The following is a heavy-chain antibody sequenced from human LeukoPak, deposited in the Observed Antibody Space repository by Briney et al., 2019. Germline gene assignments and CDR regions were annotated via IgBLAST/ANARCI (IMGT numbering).Heavy chain of an antibody. Sequence: SQPLSLTCAISGDSVSSYDATWNWIRQSPSRGLEWLGRTYYRSKWGNDYAVSVKSRITINPDKSKNQFSLHLNSVTPEDTAVYYCVRVSSRAFDVWGQGTMVTASP. J-gene: IGHJ3*01. CDR2: TYYRSKWGN. D-gene: IGHD6-6*01. CDR3: VRVSSRAFDV. V-gene: IGHV6-1*01. CDR1: GDSVSSYDAT.